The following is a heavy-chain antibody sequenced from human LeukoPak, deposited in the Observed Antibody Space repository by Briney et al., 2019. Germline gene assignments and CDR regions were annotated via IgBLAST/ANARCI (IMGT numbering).Heavy chain of an antibody. CDR3: ARDLASCAGDCYSDGFDY. Sequence: SETLSLTCTVSGYSISSGYYWSWIRQSPGKGLEWIGSIYHGGSTYYNPSLRSRVIVSVDTSKNHFSLKMSSVTAADTAVYYCARDLASCAGDCYSDGFDYWGQGTLVTVSS. CDR2: IYHGGST. CDR1: GYSISSGYY. D-gene: IGHD2-21*02. J-gene: IGHJ4*02. V-gene: IGHV4-38-2*02.